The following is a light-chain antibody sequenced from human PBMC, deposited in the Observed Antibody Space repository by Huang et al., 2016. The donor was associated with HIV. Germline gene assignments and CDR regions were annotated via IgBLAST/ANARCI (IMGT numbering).Light chain of an antibody. CDR2: ETS. CDR1: QSVGNY. V-gene: IGKV3-11*01. Sequence: IVLTQSPATLSWYPGERVTLSCRASQSVGNYIAWYQQHPGQSPKLLISETSKRATGTPGRFRGSGSGTDFTLTISSLQSEDFAVYYCQQRSSGVTFGGGTKVQVK. J-gene: IGKJ4*01. CDR3: QQRSSGVT.